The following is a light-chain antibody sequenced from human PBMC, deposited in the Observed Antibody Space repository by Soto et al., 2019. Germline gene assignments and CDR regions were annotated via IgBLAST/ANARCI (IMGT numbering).Light chain of an antibody. V-gene: IGLV2-11*01. CDR3: CSFEGNYIYV. J-gene: IGLJ1*01. CDR2: DVS. CDR1: SSDVGGYNY. Sequence: QSVLTQPRSVSGSPGQSVTISCTGTSSDVGGYNYVSWYLQHPGKAPKVMIYDVSKRPSGVPDRFSGSKSGNTASLTISGLQYEDEADYYRCSFEGNYIYVFGTGTKVTV.